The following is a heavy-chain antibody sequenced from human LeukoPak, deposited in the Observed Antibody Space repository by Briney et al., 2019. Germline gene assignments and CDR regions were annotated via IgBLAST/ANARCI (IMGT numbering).Heavy chain of an antibody. CDR2: ISDDGRRK. CDR1: GFTFSSYT. V-gene: IGHV3-30*01. CDR3: ARNKNDAFDI. Sequence: GGSLRLSCAASGFTFSSYTLHWVRQAPGKGLEWVALISDDGRRKDYVDSVKGRFTISRDNSKNTLYLQMNSLRAEDTAVYYCARNKNDAFDIWGQGTMVTVSS. J-gene: IGHJ3*02.